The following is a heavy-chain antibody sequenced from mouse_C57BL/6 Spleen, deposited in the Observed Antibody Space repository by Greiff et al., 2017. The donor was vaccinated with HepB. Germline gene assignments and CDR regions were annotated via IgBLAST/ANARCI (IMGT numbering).Heavy chain of an antibody. J-gene: IGHJ4*01. D-gene: IGHD2-3*01. CDR3: ARFYDYDAMDY. V-gene: IGHV5-17*01. Sequence: EVQLVESGGGLVKPGRSLKLSCAASGFTFSDYGMHWVRQAPEKGLEWVAYISSGSSTIYYADTVKGRFTISRNNAKNTLFLQMISLRSEDTAMYYCARFYDYDAMDYWGKGTTVTVSS. CDR2: ISSGSSTI. CDR1: GFTFSDYG.